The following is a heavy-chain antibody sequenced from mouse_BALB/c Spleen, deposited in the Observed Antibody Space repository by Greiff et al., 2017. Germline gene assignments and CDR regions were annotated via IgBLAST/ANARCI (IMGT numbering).Heavy chain of an antibody. J-gene: IGHJ3*01. CDR2: IWRGGST. V-gene: IGHV2-5-1*01. CDR3: ARGYYYGRGAWFAY. Sequence: QVHVKQSGPSLVQPSQSLSITCTVSGFSLTSYGVHWVRQSPGKGLEWLGVIWRGGSTDYNAAFMSRLSITKDNSKSQVFFKMNSLQADDTAIYYCARGYYYGRGAWFAYWGQGTLVTVSA. D-gene: IGHD1-1*01. CDR1: GFSLTSYG.